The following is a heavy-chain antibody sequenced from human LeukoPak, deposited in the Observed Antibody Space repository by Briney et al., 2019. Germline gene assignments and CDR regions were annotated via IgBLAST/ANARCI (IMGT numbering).Heavy chain of an antibody. Sequence: SETLSLTCTVSGDSITRSYWSWIRQPAGKGLEWIGRLYPSGSTNYNSSLKSRVTMSVDTSKNQFSLNLKSVPAADTAMYYCARDSNDFWTAYSDNWGPGSLVTVSS. V-gene: IGHV4-4*07. CDR3: ARDSNDFWTAYSDN. J-gene: IGHJ4*02. D-gene: IGHD3/OR15-3a*01. CDR1: GDSITRSY. CDR2: LYPSGST.